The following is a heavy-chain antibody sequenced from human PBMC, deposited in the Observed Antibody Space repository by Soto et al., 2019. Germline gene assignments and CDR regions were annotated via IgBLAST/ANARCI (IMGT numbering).Heavy chain of an antibody. D-gene: IGHD3-9*01. J-gene: IGHJ4*02. Sequence: QVHLQQWGAGLLKPSQTLSLTCAVYGGSFSGYYWSWIRQPPGRGLEWIGETNLRGSTNYNPSLKSRVTISVDTSKNQFSLKLSSVTAADTAVYYCARGGYYDILTGYHDFFDFWGQGTLVTVSS. CDR1: GGSFSGYY. CDR3: ARGGYYDILTGYHDFFDF. CDR2: TNLRGST. V-gene: IGHV4-34*01.